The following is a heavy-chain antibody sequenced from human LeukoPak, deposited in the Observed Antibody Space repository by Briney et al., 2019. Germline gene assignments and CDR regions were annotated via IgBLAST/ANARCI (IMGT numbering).Heavy chain of an antibody. CDR1: GGSISSYY. V-gene: IGHV4-59*01. J-gene: IGHJ4*02. Sequence: SETLPLTCTVSGGSISSYYWSWIRQPPGKGLEWIGYIYYSGSTNYNPSLKSRVTISVDTSKNQFSLKLSSVTAADTAVYYCARDHGAAGTGASFFDYWGQGTLVTVSS. D-gene: IGHD6-13*01. CDR2: IYYSGST. CDR3: ARDHGAAGTGASFFDY.